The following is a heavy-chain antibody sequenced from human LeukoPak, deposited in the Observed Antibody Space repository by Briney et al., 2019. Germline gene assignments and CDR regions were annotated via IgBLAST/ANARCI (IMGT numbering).Heavy chain of an antibody. CDR3: ARGAHYDSSGYFGY. J-gene: IGHJ4*02. D-gene: IGHD3-22*01. CDR1: GYTFTSYG. CDR2: ISAYNGNT. Sequence: GASVKVSRKASGYTFTSYGISWVRQAPGQGLEWMGWISAYNGNTNYAQKLQGRVTMTTDTSTSTAYMELRSLRSDDTAVYYCARGAHYDSSGYFGYWGQGTLVTVSS. V-gene: IGHV1-18*01.